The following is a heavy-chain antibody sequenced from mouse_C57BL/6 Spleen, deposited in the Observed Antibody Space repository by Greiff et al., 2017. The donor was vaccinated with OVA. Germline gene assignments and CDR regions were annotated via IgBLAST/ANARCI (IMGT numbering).Heavy chain of an antibody. CDR3: ERATYGNCEG. D-gene: IGHD2-1*01. V-gene: IGHV1-55*01. CDR2: IYPGSGST. CDR1: GYTFNSYW. J-gene: IGHJ2*01. Sequence: QVQLQQPGAELVKPGASVKMSCKASGYTFNSYWITWVKQRPGQGLEWIGDIYPGSGSTNYNEKFKSKATLTVDTSSSTAYMQLSSLTSEDSAVSYYERATYGNCEGWGQGTTLTVSS.